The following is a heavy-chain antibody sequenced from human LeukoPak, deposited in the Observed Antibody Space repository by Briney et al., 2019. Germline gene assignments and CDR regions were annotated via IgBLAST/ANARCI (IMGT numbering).Heavy chain of an antibody. CDR2: IYYSGST. Sequence: KPSETLSLTCTVSGGSISSYYWSWIRQPPGKGLEWIGYIYYSGSTNYNPSLKSRVTISVDTSKNQFSLKLSSVTGADTAVYYCARASSTRPLLMLHDYWGQGTLVTVPS. V-gene: IGHV4-59*01. J-gene: IGHJ4*02. CDR1: GGSISSYY. CDR3: ARASSTRPLLMLHDY. D-gene: IGHD3-10*01.